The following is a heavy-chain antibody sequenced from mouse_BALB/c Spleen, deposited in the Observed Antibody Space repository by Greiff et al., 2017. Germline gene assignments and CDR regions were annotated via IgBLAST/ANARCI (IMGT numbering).Heavy chain of an antibody. Sequence: EVKLMESGGGLVQPGGSLRLSCATSGFTFTDYYMSWVRQPPGKALEWLGFIRNKANGYTTEYSASVKGRFTISRDNSQSILYLQMNTLRAEDSATYYCARDDYYYGSSYAMDYWGQGTSVTVSS. D-gene: IGHD1-1*01. CDR3: ARDDYYYGSSYAMDY. CDR2: IRNKANGYTT. CDR1: GFTFTDYY. J-gene: IGHJ4*01. V-gene: IGHV7-3*02.